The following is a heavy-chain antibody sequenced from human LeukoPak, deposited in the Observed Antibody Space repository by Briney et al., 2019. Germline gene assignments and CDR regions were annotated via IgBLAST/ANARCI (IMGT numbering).Heavy chain of an antibody. Sequence: SETLSLTCTVSGGSISSGSYYWSWIRQPAGKGLEWIGRIYTSGSTNYNPSLKSRVTISVDTSKNQFSLKLSSVTAADTAVYYCARHPPPLRYFDWPTSVHLNYMDVWGKGTTVTISS. J-gene: IGHJ6*03. V-gene: IGHV4-61*02. D-gene: IGHD3-9*01. CDR2: IYTSGST. CDR3: ARHPPPLRYFDWPTSVHLNYMDV. CDR1: GGSISSGSYY.